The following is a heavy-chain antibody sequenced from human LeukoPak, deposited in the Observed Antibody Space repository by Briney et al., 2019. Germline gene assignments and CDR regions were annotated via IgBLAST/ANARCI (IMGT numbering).Heavy chain of an antibody. CDR2: VHISGST. J-gene: IGHJ4*02. V-gene: IGHV4-4*07. D-gene: IGHD3-22*01. CDR1: SGSINSYH. Sequence: SETLSLTCTVSSGSINSYHWAWIRQAAGRRLEWVGRVHISGSTNYNPSLRSRVAISLDRSKSQFSLTVRSLTAADTAVYYCARDDSSRDDSGAYHYWGQGILVTVSS. CDR3: ARDDSSRDDSGAYHY.